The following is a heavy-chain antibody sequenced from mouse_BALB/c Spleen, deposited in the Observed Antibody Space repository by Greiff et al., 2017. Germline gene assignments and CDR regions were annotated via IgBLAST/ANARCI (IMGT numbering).Heavy chain of an antibody. CDR1: GFTFSSYG. V-gene: IGHV5-6-3*01. CDR2: INSNGGST. J-gene: IGHJ1*01. Sequence: EVNVVESGGGLVQPGGSLKLSCAASGFTFSSYGMSWVRQTPDKRLELVATINSNGGSTYYPDSVKGRFTISRDNAKNTLYLQMSSLKSEDTAMYYCARDHGAHWYFDVWGAGTTVTVSS. CDR3: ARDHGAHWYFDV. D-gene: IGHD1-2*01.